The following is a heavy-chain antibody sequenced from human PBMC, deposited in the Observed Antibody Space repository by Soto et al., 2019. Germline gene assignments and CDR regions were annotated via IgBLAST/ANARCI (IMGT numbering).Heavy chain of an antibody. CDR2: ISYDGSNK. CDR3: ARDQGPAAADTPYYYYGMDV. V-gene: IGHV3-30-3*01. D-gene: IGHD6-13*01. J-gene: IGHJ6*02. Sequence: PGGSLRLSCAASGFTFSSYAMHWVRQAPGKGLEWVAVISYDGSNKYYADSVKGRFTISRDNSKSTLYLQMNSLRAEDTAVYYCARDQGPAAADTPYYYYGMDVWGQGTTVTVSS. CDR1: GFTFSSYA.